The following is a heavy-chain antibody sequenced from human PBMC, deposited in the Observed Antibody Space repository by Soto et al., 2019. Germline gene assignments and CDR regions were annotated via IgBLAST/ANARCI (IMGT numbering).Heavy chain of an antibody. D-gene: IGHD3-10*01. Sequence: GGSLRLSXAASGFTFSSYAMHWVRQAPGKGLEWVAVISYDGSNKYYADSVKGRFTISRDNSKNTLYLQMNSLRAEDTAVYYCARGSVWFGNDAFDIWGQGTMVTVSS. V-gene: IGHV3-30-3*01. CDR2: ISYDGSNK. J-gene: IGHJ3*02. CDR3: ARGSVWFGNDAFDI. CDR1: GFTFSSYA.